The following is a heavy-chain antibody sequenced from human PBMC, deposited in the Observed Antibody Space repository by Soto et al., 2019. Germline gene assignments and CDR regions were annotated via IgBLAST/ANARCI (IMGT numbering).Heavy chain of an antibody. D-gene: IGHD3-3*01. V-gene: IGHV3-23*01. J-gene: IGHJ4*02. CDR1: GFTFSSYA. Sequence: VGSLRLSCAASGFTFSSYAMSWVRQAPGKGLEWVSAISGSGGSTYYADSVKGRFTISRDNSKNTLYLQMNSLRAEDTAVYYCAKFGVVIIDSRYYFDYWGQGTLVTVSS. CDR2: ISGSGGST. CDR3: AKFGVVIIDSRYYFDY.